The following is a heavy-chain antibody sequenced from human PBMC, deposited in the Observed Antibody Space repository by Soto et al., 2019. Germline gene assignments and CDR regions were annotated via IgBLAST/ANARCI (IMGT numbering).Heavy chain of an antibody. CDR2: ISSSSSTI. J-gene: IGHJ4*02. Sequence: EVQLVESGGGLVQPGGSLRLSCAASGFTFSSYSMNWVRQAPGKGLEWVSYISSSSSTIYYADSVKGRFTISRDNAKNSLYLQMNSLRDEDTAVYYCARAYCGCDCYSTYYFDYWGQGTLVTVSS. CDR3: ARAYCGCDCYSTYYFDY. CDR1: GFTFSSYS. D-gene: IGHD2-21*02. V-gene: IGHV3-48*02.